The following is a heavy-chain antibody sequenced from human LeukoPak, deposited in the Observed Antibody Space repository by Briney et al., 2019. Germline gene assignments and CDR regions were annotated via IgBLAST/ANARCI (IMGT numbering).Heavy chain of an antibody. CDR3: ARRPRSRYCPTTSCPKDAFAI. D-gene: IGHD2-2*01. CDR1: GGSISSSDYY. J-gene: IGHJ3*02. Sequence: SETLSLTCTVSGGSISSSDYYWGWIRQPPGKGLEWIGSIYYSGSTYYNPSLESRVTISVDTSKDQFSLNLSSVTAADTAVYYCARRPRSRYCPTTSCPKDAFAIWGQGTMVTVSS. V-gene: IGHV4-39*01. CDR2: IYYSGST.